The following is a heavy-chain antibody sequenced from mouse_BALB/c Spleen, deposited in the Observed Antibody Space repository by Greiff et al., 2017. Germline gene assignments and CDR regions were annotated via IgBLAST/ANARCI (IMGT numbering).Heavy chain of an antibody. CDR2: IYPGDGDT. J-gene: IGHJ2*01. D-gene: IGHD1-1*01. CDR1: GYAFSSYW. Sequence: QVHVKQSGAELVRPGSSVKISCKASGYAFSSYWMNWVKQRPGQGLEWIGQIYPGDGDTNYNGKFKGKATLTADKSSSTAYMQLSSLTSEDPAVYFCARDTTGRFDYWGQGTTLTVSS. V-gene: IGHV1-80*01. CDR3: ARDTTGRFDY.